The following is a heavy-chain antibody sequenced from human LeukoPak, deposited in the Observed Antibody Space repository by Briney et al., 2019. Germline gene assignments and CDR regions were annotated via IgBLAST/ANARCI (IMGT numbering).Heavy chain of an antibody. J-gene: IGHJ4*02. D-gene: IGHD1-26*01. CDR2: INPSSGGT. CDR1: GYTFTDYS. CDR3: AKDYSGSYDY. Sequence: ASVKVSCKASGYTFTDYSIHWVRQAPGQGLERMGLINPSSGGTNYAQKFQGRVTMTRDTSIRTAYMELSSLRSDDTAVYYCAKDYSGSYDYWGQGTLVAVSS. V-gene: IGHV1-2*02.